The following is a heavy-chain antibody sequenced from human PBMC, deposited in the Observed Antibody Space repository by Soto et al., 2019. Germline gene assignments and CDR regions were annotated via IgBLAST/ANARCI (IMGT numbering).Heavy chain of an antibody. CDR2: INAGNGNT. Sequence: GASVKVSCKASGYTFTSYAMHWVRQAPGQRLEWMGWINAGNGNTKYSQKFQGRVTITRDTSASTAYMELSSLRSEDTAVYYCARSITIFGDYFDYWGQGTLVTVSS. D-gene: IGHD3-3*01. CDR3: ARSITIFGDYFDY. J-gene: IGHJ4*02. CDR1: GYTFTSYA. V-gene: IGHV1-3*01.